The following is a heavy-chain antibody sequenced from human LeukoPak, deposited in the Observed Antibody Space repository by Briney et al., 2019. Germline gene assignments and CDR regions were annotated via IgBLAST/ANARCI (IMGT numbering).Heavy chain of an antibody. CDR3: ARLWDSTGLYFYYYMDV. CDR2: YHIGNT. J-gene: IGHJ6*03. Sequence: KPSETLSLTCTVSGVSIRGDTYYWGRIRQPPGKGLEWIGNYHIGNTYYNPSLKSRVTISEDTSKNQFSLRVNSVTAADTAVYYCARLWDSTGLYFYYYMDVWGEGTTVTVSS. CDR1: GVSIRGDTYY. D-gene: IGHD6-19*01. V-gene: IGHV4-39*01.